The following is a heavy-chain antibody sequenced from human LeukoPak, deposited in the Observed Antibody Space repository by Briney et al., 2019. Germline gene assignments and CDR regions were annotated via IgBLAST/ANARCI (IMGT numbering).Heavy chain of an antibody. CDR2: INHSGST. D-gene: IGHD3-10*01. J-gene: IGHJ5*02. CDR3: ARLSPTNYGSGSYRWFDP. V-gene: IGHV4-34*01. CDR1: GGSFSGYY. Sequence: SETLSLTCAVYGGSFSGYYWSWIRQPPGKGLEWIGEINHSGSTNYNPSLKSRVTISVDTSKNQFSLKLSSVTAADTAVYYCARLSPTNYGSGSYRWFDPWGQGTLVTVSS.